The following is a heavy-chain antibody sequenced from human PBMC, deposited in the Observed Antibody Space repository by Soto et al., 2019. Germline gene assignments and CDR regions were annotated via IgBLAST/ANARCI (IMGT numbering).Heavy chain of an antibody. CDR2: IGTAGDT. CDR1: GFTFSSYD. CDR3: AREDLSFEGSGYYYYGMDV. D-gene: IGHD1-26*01. Sequence: GGSLRLSCAASGFTFSSYDMHWVRQATGKGLEWVSAIGTAGDTYYPGSVKGRFTISRENAKNTLYLQMNSLRAEDTAVYYCAREDLSFEGSGYYYYGMDVWGQGTTVTVSS. J-gene: IGHJ6*02. V-gene: IGHV3-13*01.